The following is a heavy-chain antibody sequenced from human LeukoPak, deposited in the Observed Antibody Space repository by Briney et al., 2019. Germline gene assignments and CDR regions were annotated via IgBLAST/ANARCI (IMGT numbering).Heavy chain of an antibody. D-gene: IGHD3-10*01. J-gene: IGHJ4*02. CDR2: ISSGSATT. V-gene: IGHV3-48*04. CDR3: ARDRGSTTMIRGVNHY. CDR1: GFTFSSYS. Sequence: PGRSLRLSCAASGFTFSSYSMNWVRQAPGKGLEWVSHISSGSATTFYADSVKGRFTISRDNTRNSLSLQMNDLRAEDTAVYYCARDRGSTTMIRGVNHYWGQGTQVTVSS.